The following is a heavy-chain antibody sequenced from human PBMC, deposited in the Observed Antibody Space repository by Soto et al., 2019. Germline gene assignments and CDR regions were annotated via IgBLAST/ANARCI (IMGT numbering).Heavy chain of an antibody. Sequence: QLQLQESGSGLVKPSQTLSLTSVVSGGSLSGGGNFGTWIRQPPGKGLEWIGYIYHSGSTYYNPSLKSRVTISVDRSKNQFSLKLSSVTAADTAVYYCARGLGPWGQGTLVTVSS. V-gene: IGHV4-30-2*01. D-gene: IGHD3-10*01. CDR3: ARGLGP. J-gene: IGHJ5*02. CDR2: IYHSGST. CDR1: GGSLSGGGNF.